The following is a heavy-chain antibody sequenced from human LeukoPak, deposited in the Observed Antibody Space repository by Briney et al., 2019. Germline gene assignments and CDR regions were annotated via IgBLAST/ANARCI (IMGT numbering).Heavy chain of an antibody. J-gene: IGHJ6*02. CDR3: ARPVYMGYYYGMDV. Sequence: GGSMRLSCGASGFTFTTHWIHWVRQAPGKGLVWVSRIKPDGSDTNYADSVKGRFTISRDNAKNTLYLQMNSLRAEDTAVYYCARPVYMGYYYGMDVWGQGTTVTVSS. CDR2: IKPDGSDT. V-gene: IGHV3-74*01. D-gene: IGHD3-10*01. CDR1: GFTFTTHW.